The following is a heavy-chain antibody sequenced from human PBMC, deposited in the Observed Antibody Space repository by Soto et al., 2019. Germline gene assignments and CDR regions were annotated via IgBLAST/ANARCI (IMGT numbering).Heavy chain of an antibody. J-gene: IGHJ5*02. CDR2: ISYSAIT. CDR3: ARVRYFAPDP. Sequence: QVQLQESGPGLVKPSETLSLTCTVSGASLTIGNHYWSWIRQPPGKGLEWIGYISYSAITNYNPPLKSRVNISADMSKNQFSLKLSSVTAADTAVYYCARVRYFAPDPWGQGTLVTVSS. CDR1: GASLTIGNHY. D-gene: IGHD3-9*01. V-gene: IGHV4-61*01.